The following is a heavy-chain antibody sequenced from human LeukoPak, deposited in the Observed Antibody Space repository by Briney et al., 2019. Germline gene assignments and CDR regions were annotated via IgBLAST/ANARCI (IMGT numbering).Heavy chain of an antibody. D-gene: IGHD3-22*01. CDR2: MNPNSGKT. CDR3: ARGQDNQYDNYDSSGYYYLYNWFDP. Sequence: ASVTVSCKASGYIYTSYDINWVRQATGQGLEGMGWMNPNSGKTGYAQKFQGRATKTRNTAISTAYMELSNLRSEDTTMYYCARGQDNQYDNYDSSGYYYLYNWFDPWGQGTLVTVSS. J-gene: IGHJ5*02. CDR1: GYIYTSYD. V-gene: IGHV1-8*01.